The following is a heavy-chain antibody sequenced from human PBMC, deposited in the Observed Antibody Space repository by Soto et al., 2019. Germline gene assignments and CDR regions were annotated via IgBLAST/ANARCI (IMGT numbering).Heavy chain of an antibody. Sequence: LRLSCAASGFTFSTYAMSWVRQAPGKGLEWVSAISGSGGSTYYADSVKGRFTISRDNSKNTLYLQMNSLRAEDTAVYYCAKAAYYYDSSGYYCAPELEAFDIWGQGTMVTVSS. V-gene: IGHV3-23*01. CDR1: GFTFSTYA. CDR2: ISGSGGST. J-gene: IGHJ3*02. CDR3: AKAAYYYDSSGYYCAPELEAFDI. D-gene: IGHD3-22*01.